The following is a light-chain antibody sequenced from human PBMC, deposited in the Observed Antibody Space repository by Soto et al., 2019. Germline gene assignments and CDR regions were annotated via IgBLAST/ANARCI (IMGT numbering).Light chain of an antibody. Sequence: QSVLTQPPSVSGAPGQRVTISCTGSSSIIGAGYDVHWYQQLPGTAPKVLIYANSHRPSGVPDRFSGSQSGTSASLAITGLQAEDEADYYCQCYDSSLSGSVVFGGGTKLTVL. CDR2: ANS. CDR1: SSIIGAGYD. V-gene: IGLV1-40*01. J-gene: IGLJ2*01. CDR3: QCYDSSLSGSVV.